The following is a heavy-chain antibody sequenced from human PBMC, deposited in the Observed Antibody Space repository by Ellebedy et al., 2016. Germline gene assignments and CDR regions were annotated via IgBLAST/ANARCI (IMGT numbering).Heavy chain of an antibody. CDR1: GYTFTSYY. CDR2: INPSGGST. V-gene: IGHV1-46*01. Sequence: ASVKVSCKASGYTFTSYYMHWVRQAPGQGLEWMGIINPSGGSTSYAQKFQGRVTMTRDTSTSTAYMELRSLRSDDTAVYYCARGDVGSGSYEGHDYWGQGTLVTVSS. CDR3: ARGDVGSGSYEGHDY. J-gene: IGHJ4*02. D-gene: IGHD3-10*01.